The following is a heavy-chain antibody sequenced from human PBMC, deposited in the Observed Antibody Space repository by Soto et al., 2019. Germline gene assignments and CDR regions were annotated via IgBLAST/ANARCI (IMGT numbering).Heavy chain of an antibody. CDR2: IYWDDST. CDR3: VQKGRSSGFGGDHWFRP. V-gene: IGHV2-5*02. Sequence: QITLKESGPTLVKPTQTLTLTCTFSGFSLTTSPVAVGWIRQPPGKALEWLAIIYWDDSTHYSPSLNSRLTITKGTSKNQGVLIMTNMDPGEKATYYRVQKGRSSGFGGDHWFRPWGQGTLVTVSS. J-gene: IGHJ5*02. D-gene: IGHD3-22*01. CDR1: GFSLTTSPVA.